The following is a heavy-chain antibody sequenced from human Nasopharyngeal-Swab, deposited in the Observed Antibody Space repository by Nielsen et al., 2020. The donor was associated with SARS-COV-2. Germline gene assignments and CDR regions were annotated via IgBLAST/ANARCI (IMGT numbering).Heavy chain of an antibody. CDR2: FYSGGSST. Sequence: GESLKISCAASGSTFSGYAMTWVRQAPGKELEWVSTFYSGGSSTFYAEPVKGRFTISRDNAKNTLYLQMNSLRVEDTAEYYCALSRDYGTFNYWGQGTLVTVSS. CDR3: ALSRDYGTFNY. CDR1: GSTFSGYA. J-gene: IGHJ4*02. V-gene: IGHV3-23*03. D-gene: IGHD4-17*01.